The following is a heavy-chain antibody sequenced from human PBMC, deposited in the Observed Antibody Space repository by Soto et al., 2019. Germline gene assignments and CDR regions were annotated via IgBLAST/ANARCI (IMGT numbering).Heavy chain of an antibody. CDR1: GGSISSGGYY. CDR2: IYYSGST. D-gene: IGHD6-13*01. CDR3: ARHGKGQQLVLPSFDY. Sequence: PSETLSLTCTVSGGSISSGGYYWSWIRQHPGKGLEWIGYIYYSGSTYYNPSLKSRVTISVDTSKNQFSLKLSSVTAADTAVYYCARHGKGQQLVLPSFDYWGQGTLVTVSS. V-gene: IGHV4-31*03. J-gene: IGHJ4*02.